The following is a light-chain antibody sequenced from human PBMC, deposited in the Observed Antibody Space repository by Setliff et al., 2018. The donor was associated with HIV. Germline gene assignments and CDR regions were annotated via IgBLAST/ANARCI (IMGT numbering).Light chain of an antibody. CDR3: WSYAGSSWV. Sequence: LTQPRSVSGSPGQSVAISCTGTSSDVGAYNYVSWYQQHPGKAPKLMIYDVTNRPSGVPDRFSGSKSGNTASLTISGLQADDEADYYCWSYAGSSWVFGTGTKVTV. CDR2: DVT. J-gene: IGLJ1*01. V-gene: IGLV2-11*01. CDR1: SSDVGAYNY.